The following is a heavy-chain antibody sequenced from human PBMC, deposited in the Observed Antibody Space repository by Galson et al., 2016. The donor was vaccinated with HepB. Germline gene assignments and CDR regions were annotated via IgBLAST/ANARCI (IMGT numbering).Heavy chain of an antibody. CDR1: GFSFSSYG. CDR2: ISKTGDTT. Sequence: SLRLSCATSGFSFSSYGMHWVRQAPGKGLDWVAVISKTGDTTIYGDSVKGRFTISRDNSKNTVDLQIHSLRSEDAAVYFCARDFKLGAPDYMDVWGKGTTVTVSS. J-gene: IGHJ6*03. CDR3: ARDFKLGAPDYMDV. V-gene: IGHV3-30-3*01. D-gene: IGHD1-26*01.